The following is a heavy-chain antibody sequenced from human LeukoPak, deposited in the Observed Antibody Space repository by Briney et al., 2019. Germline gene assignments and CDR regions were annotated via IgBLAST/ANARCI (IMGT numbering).Heavy chain of an antibody. D-gene: IGHD3-22*01. Sequence: GGSLRLSCAASGFTFSSYAMHWVRQAPGKGLEWVAVISYDGSNKYYADSVKGRFTISRGNSKNTLYLQMNSLRAEDTAVYYCAREGDSSGYYFDYWGQGTLVTVSS. CDR3: AREGDSSGYYFDY. J-gene: IGHJ4*02. CDR2: ISYDGSNK. V-gene: IGHV3-30*04. CDR1: GFTFSSYA.